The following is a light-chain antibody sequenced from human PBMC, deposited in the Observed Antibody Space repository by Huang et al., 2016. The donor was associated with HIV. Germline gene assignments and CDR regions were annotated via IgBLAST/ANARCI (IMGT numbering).Light chain of an antibody. CDR1: QSISSW. J-gene: IGKJ1*01. CDR2: KAS. CDR3: QQYNSYSGT. Sequence: DIQMTQSPSTLSASIGDRVTITCRASQSISSWLAWYQQKPGKAPKLLIYKASSVENGVPSRFSGSGSGTEFTLTISSLQPEDFATYYCQQYNSYSGTFGQGTKVEIK. V-gene: IGKV1-5*03.